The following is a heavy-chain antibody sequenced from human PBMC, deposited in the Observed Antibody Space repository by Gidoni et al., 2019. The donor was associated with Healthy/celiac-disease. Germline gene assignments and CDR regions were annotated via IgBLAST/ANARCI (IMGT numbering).Heavy chain of an antibody. CDR1: GGTFSSYA. D-gene: IGHD3-9*01. CDR2: IIPIFGTA. Sequence: QVQLVQSGAEVTKPGSSVKVSCKASGGTFSSYAISWVRQAPGQGLEWMGGIIPIFGTANYAQKVQGRVTITADESTSTAYMELSSLRSEDTAVYYCARHDYTLVNHYYYYYGMDVWGQGTTVTVSS. J-gene: IGHJ6*02. V-gene: IGHV1-69*01. CDR3: ARHDYTLVNHYYYYYGMDV.